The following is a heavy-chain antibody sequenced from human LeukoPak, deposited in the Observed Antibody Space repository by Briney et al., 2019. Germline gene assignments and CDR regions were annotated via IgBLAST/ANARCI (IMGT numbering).Heavy chain of an antibody. D-gene: IGHD3-16*01. V-gene: IGHV1-2*02. Sequence: ASVKVSCKASGYTFTGYYMHWVRQAPGQRLEWMGWINPNSGGTNYAQKLQGRVTMTTDTSTSTAYMELRSLRSDDTAVYYCARVGPGDSTAFDSWGQGTLVTVSS. CDR2: INPNSGGT. CDR3: ARVGPGDSTAFDS. J-gene: IGHJ4*02. CDR1: GYTFTGYY.